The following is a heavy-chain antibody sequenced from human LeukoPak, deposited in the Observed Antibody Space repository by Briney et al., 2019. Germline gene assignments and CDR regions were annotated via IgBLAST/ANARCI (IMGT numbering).Heavy chain of an antibody. D-gene: IGHD3-10*01. J-gene: IGHJ4*02. CDR3: ATGVPGTGKFDY. CDR2: ISSSGSAI. CDR1: GLTFSSYS. V-gene: IGHV3-48*02. Sequence: GGSLRLSCAASGLTFSSYSMNWVRQAPGKGLEWLSYISSSGSAIYYADSVKGRLTISRDNAKNSLYLQMNSLRDDDTAVYYCATGVPGTGKFDYWGQGTLVTVSS.